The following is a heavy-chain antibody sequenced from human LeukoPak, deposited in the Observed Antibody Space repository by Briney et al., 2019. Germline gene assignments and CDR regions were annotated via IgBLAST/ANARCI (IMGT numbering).Heavy chain of an antibody. Sequence: GGSLRLSCAASGFTVSSNYMSWVRQAPGKGLEWVSVIYSGGSTYYADSVKGRFTISRDNSKITLYLQMNSLRAEDTAVYYCASQVGDYGDYYFDYWGQGTLVTVSS. CDR1: GFTVSSNY. CDR2: IYSGGST. D-gene: IGHD4-17*01. J-gene: IGHJ4*02. CDR3: ASQVGDYGDYYFDY. V-gene: IGHV3-66*04.